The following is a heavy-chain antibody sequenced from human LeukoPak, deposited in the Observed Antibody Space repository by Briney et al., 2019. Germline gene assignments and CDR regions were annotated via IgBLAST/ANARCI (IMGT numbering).Heavy chain of an antibody. CDR1: GFNLNGYA. CDR2: IRHDEANS. V-gene: IGHV3-30*02. Sequence: GGSLRLSCAVSGFNLNGYAMHWVRQAPGKGLEWVAVIRHDEANSFYADSVQSRFTISRDTSKKLLYLQMNSLRVEDTAVYYCAKEYTPSSPLGELDSWGQGTLVTVSS. D-gene: IGHD6-6*01. CDR3: AKEYTPSSPLGELDS. J-gene: IGHJ4*02.